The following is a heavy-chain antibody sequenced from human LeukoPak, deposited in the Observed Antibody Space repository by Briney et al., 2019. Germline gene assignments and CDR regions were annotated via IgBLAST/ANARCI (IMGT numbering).Heavy chain of an antibody. CDR2: IYYSGST. CDR3: AMGDSSSADDAFDI. J-gene: IGHJ3*02. V-gene: IGHV4-39*07. D-gene: IGHD6-13*01. CDR1: GGSISSSSYY. Sequence: SETLSLTCTVSGGSISSSSYYWGWIRQPPGKGLEWIGSIYYSGSTYYNPSLKSRVTISVDTSKNQFSLKLSSVTAADTAVYYCAMGDSSSADDAFDIWGQGTMVTVSS.